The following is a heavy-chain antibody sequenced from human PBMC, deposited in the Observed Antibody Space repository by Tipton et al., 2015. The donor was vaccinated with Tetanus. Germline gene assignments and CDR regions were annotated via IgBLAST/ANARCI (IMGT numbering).Heavy chain of an antibody. J-gene: IGHJ5*02. D-gene: IGHD3-16*01. CDR2: IYYSGST. Sequence: TLSLTCTVSGDSLSNGDYYWSWIRHRPGKGLEWIGYIYYSGSTFYNPSLKSRVTISVDTSNNQFSLRLSSVTAADTAVYYCARDQGGGRVARLNWFGPWGQGTLVSVSS. V-gene: IGHV4-31*03. CDR3: ARDQGGGRVARLNWFGP. CDR1: GDSLSNGDYY.